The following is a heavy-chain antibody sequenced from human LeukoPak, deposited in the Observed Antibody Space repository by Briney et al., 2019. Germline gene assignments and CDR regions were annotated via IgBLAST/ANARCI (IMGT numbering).Heavy chain of an antibody. CDR3: AWSSGWYPFDY. CDR2: IIPIFGTA. Sequence: SVKVSCKASGGTFSSYTITWVRQAPGQGLDWTGGIIPIFGTANYAQKFQGRVTITADKSTSTAYMELSSLISEDTAVYYCAWSSGWYPFDYWGQGTLVTVSS. CDR1: GGTFSSYT. V-gene: IGHV1-69*06. D-gene: IGHD6-19*01. J-gene: IGHJ4*02.